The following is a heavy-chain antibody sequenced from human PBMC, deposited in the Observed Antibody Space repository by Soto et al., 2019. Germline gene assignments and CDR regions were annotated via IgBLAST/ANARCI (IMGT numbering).Heavy chain of an antibody. D-gene: IGHD1-1*01. CDR2: IYPGYSDT. J-gene: IGHJ6*02. CDR1: GYSFTSYW. V-gene: IGHV5-51*01. CDR3: ARHERRNYYYGMDV. Sequence: AESLKISCKGSGYSFTSYWIGWVRQMPGKGLEWVGIIYPGYSDTRYSPSFQGQVTISADKSISTAYLQWSSLKASDSAMYYCARHERRNYYYGMDVWGQGTTVTVSS.